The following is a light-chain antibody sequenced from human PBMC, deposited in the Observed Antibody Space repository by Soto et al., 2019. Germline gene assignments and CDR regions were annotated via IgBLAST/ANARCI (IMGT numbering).Light chain of an antibody. V-gene: IGKV1-6*01. J-gene: IGKJ2*01. CDR3: LQDFNFPFT. CDR2: AAS. CDR1: QDIRNH. Sequence: AIQMTQSPSSLSASVGDRVTITCRASQDIRNHLAWYQQKPGTAPKALISAASSLQTGVPSRFSGSGSGTDFTLTISSLQPEDFATYYCLQDFNFPFTFGQGTKLEVK.